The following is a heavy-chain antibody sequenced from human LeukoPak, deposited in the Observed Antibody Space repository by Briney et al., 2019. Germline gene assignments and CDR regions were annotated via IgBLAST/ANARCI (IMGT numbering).Heavy chain of an antibody. V-gene: IGHV3-23*01. J-gene: IGHJ3*02. Sequence: GGSLRLSCAASGFTFSSYAMSWVRQAPGKGLEWVSAISGSGGSTYYADSVKGRFTISRDNSKNTLYLQMNSLRAEDTAVYYCAKDLVCGGDCYSRKDDAFDIWGQGTMVTVSS. CDR1: GFTFSSYA. D-gene: IGHD2-21*02. CDR2: ISGSGGST. CDR3: AKDLVCGGDCYSRKDDAFDI.